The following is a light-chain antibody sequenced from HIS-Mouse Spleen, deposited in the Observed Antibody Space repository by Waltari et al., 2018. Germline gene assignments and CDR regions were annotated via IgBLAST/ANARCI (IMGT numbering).Light chain of an antibody. CDR2: AGS. Sequence: DIQMTQSPSSLSASVGDRVTLTRRASQSISIYLNWYQQKPGKAPKLLIYAGSRLQSGVPSRFSGSGAGTEFTLTSSSLQPEDFATYYCQQSYSTLMYTFGQGTKLEIK. CDR1: QSISIY. J-gene: IGKJ2*01. V-gene: IGKV1-39*01. CDR3: QQSYSTLMYT.